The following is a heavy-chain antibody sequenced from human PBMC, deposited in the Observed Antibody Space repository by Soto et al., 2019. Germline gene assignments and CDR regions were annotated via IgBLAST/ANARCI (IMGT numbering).Heavy chain of an antibody. V-gene: IGHV3-30-3*01. J-gene: IGHJ6*02. CDR2: ISYDGSNK. CDR1: GFTFSSYA. D-gene: IGHD5-12*01. CDR3: ASSRSGYDFSYYGMDV. Sequence: LRLSCAASGFTFSSYAMHWVRQAPGKGLEWVAVISYDGSNKYYADSVKGRFTISRDNSKNTLYLQMNSLRAEETAGYYCASSRSGYDFSYYGMDVWGQRPTVPVSS.